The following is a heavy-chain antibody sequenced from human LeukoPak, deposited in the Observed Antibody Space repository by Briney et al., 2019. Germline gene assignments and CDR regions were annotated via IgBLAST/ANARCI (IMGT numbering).Heavy chain of an antibody. CDR3: ARGREVVTRLDY. Sequence: GASVKVSCKASGYTFTSYDINWVRQATGQGLEWMGWMNPSSGNTGYAQKFQGRVTMTRNTSISTAYMELSSLRSEDTAVYYCARGREVVTRLDYWGQGTLVTVSS. CDR2: MNPSSGNT. D-gene: IGHD4-23*01. CDR1: GYTFTSYD. J-gene: IGHJ4*02. V-gene: IGHV1-8*01.